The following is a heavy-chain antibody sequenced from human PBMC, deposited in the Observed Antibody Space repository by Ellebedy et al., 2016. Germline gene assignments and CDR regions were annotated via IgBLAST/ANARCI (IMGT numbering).Heavy chain of an antibody. Sequence: GGSLRLSXAASGFTFSNYYMSWIRQAPGEGLEWVSYISPSSSYTKYADSVKGRFTISRDNAKNSLYLQMNSLRAEDAAVYYCARDRGQSYGDKNWFDPWGQGTLVTVSS. V-gene: IGHV3-11*05. J-gene: IGHJ5*02. D-gene: IGHD4/OR15-4a*01. CDR2: ISPSSSYT. CDR1: GFTFSNYY. CDR3: ARDRGQSYGDKNWFDP.